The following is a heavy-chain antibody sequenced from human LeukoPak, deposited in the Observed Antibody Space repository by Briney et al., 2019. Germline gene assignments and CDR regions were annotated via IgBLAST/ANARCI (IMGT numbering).Heavy chain of an antibody. Sequence: PGGSLRLSCAASGFAFSSYSMNWVRQAPGKGLQWVSYISTSNSTIYYADSVKGRFTVSRDNAKNSLYLQMNSLRAEDTAVYYCARDRGSYRPIDYWGQGTLVTVSS. CDR1: GFAFSSYS. J-gene: IGHJ4*02. CDR2: ISTSNSTI. D-gene: IGHD1-26*01. V-gene: IGHV3-48*04. CDR3: ARDRGSYRPIDY.